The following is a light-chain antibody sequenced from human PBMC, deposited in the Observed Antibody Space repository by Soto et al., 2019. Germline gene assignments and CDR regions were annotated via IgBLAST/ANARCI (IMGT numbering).Light chain of an antibody. CDR3: QQYDNWPPWT. CDR2: GAS. CDR1: QSVSSN. Sequence: EIVMTQSPDTLSLSPGERATLSCRASQSVSSNLAWYQQKPGQEPRLLIYGASTRATGIPARFSGSGSGTEFTLTISRLESEDFAVYYCQQYDNWPPWTFGQGTKLEIK. V-gene: IGKV3-15*01. J-gene: IGKJ2*02.